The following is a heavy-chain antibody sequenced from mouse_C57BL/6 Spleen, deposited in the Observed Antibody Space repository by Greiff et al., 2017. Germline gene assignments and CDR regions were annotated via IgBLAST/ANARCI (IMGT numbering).Heavy chain of an antibody. CDR3: ARSYGSIVGDYAMDY. CDR1: GYTFTDYY. CDR2: INPNNGGT. J-gene: IGHJ4*01. D-gene: IGHD1-1*01. V-gene: IGHV1-26*01. Sequence: EVQLQQSGPELVKPGASVKISCKASGYTFTDYYMNWVKQSHGKSLEWIGDINPNNGGTSYNQKFKGKATLTVDKSSSTAYMELRSLTSEDSAVYYCARSYGSIVGDYAMDYWGQGTSVTVSS.